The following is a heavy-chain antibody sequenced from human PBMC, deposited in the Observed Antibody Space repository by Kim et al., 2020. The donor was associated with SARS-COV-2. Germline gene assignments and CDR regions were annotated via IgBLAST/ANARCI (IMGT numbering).Heavy chain of an antibody. J-gene: IGHJ4*02. CDR1: GFTFSSYS. CDR2: ISSSSSTI. D-gene: IGHD1-26*01. CDR3: ARENSGSYPT. Sequence: GGSLRLSGAAFGFTFSSYSMNWVRQAPGKGLEWVSYISSSSSTIYYADSVKGRFTISRDNAKNSLYLQMNSLRAEDTAVYYCARENSGSYPTWGQGTLVTVSS. V-gene: IGHV3-48*04.